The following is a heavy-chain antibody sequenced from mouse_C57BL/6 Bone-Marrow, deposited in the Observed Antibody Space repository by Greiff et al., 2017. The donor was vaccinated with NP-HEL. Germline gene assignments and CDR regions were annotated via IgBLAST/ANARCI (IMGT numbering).Heavy chain of an antibody. CDR2: IDPENGDT. CDR3: THYYGNPYYFDY. D-gene: IGHD2-1*01. Sequence: VQLQQSGAELVRPGASVKLSCTASGFNIKDDYMHWVKQRPEQGLEWIGWIDPENGDTEYASKFQGKATITADTSSNTAYLQLSSLTSEDTAVYYCTHYYGNPYYFDYWGQGTTLTVSS. CDR1: GFNIKDDY. V-gene: IGHV14-4*01. J-gene: IGHJ2*01.